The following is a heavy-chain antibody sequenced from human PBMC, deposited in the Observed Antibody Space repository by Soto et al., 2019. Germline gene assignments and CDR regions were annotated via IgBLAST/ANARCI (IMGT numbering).Heavy chain of an antibody. J-gene: IGHJ4*02. CDR1: GYTFSGYA. D-gene: IGHD4-17*01. CDR2: ISAYNGNT. Sequence: QVQLVQSGAEVKKPGASVKVSCKASGYTFSGYAMGWVRQAPGQGLEWMGWISAYNGNTDYAQKFQGVVTMTTDTSTSPAYMELRSLTSDDTAVYYCARPFGDYGDYAWSLRYWGQGTLVTVSA. V-gene: IGHV1-18*01. CDR3: ARPFGDYGDYAWSLRY.